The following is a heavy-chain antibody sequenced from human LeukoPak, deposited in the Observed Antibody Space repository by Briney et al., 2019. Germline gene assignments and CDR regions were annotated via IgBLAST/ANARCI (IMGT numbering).Heavy chain of an antibody. V-gene: IGHV4-34*01. J-gene: IGHJ4*02. CDR2: INHSGST. CDR1: GGSFSGYY. Sequence: PSETLSLTCAVYGGSFSGYYWSWIRQPPGKGLEWIGEINHSGSTNYNPSLKSRVTISVDTSKSQFSLKLSSVTAADTAVYYCARGVVEATDYFDYWGQGTLVTVSS. D-gene: IGHD1-26*01. CDR3: ARGVVEATDYFDY.